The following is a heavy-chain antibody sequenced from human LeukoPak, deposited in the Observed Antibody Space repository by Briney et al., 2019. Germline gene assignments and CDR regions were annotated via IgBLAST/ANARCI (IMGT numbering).Heavy chain of an antibody. V-gene: IGHV3-23*01. CDR2: ISYNGGST. CDR3: ARGIDDYGDLRLDY. Sequence: GGSLRLSCAASGFTFTNYAMSWVRQAPGKGLDWVSAISYNGGSTYYSDSVKGRFTISRDNAKNSLYLQMNSLRAEDTAVYYCARGIDDYGDLRLDYWGQGTLVTVSS. D-gene: IGHD4-17*01. J-gene: IGHJ4*02. CDR1: GFTFTNYA.